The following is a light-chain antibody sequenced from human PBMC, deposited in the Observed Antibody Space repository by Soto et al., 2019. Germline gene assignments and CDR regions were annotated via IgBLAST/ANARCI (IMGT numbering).Light chain of an antibody. J-gene: IGKJ1*01. Sequence: DIVLTQSPGTLSLSPGERATLSCRTSQSVSSNYLAWYQQKPDQAPRLVIYAVSSRATGIPDRFSGGGSGTAFTITISRQEDEVSAEYYDQQYGSSPTFGQGTKVEIK. CDR3: QQYGSSPT. CDR2: AVS. CDR1: QSVSSNY. V-gene: IGKV3-20*01.